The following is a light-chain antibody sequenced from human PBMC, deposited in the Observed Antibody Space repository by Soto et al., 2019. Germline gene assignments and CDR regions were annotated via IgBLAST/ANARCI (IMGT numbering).Light chain of an antibody. CDR2: EGS. V-gene: IGLV2-23*01. CDR1: TIDVGGYDF. Sequence: QSGLTQPASMSGSPGQTITISCTGTTIDVGGYDFVSWYQQHPGKAPKLMTYEGSQRPSGVSNRFSGSKSGNTASLTISGLQAEDEADYYCCSYAGGSTLVFGGGTKLTVL. CDR3: CSYAGGSTLV. J-gene: IGLJ2*01.